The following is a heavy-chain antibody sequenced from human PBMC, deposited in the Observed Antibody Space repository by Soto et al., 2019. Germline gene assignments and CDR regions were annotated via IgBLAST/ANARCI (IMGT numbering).Heavy chain of an antibody. J-gene: IGHJ4*02. V-gene: IGHV3-48*02. CDR1: GFTFSDYT. Sequence: VQLVESGGGLVQPGGSLRLSCAASGFTFSDYTMNWVRQAPGKGLEWVSSISGSSTTIYTPDSVKGRFTISRDNAKNSLYLQMNSLRDEDTAVYYCARGEGGSDYWGQGTLVTVSS. D-gene: IGHD3-16*01. CDR3: ARGEGGSDY. CDR2: ISGSSTTI.